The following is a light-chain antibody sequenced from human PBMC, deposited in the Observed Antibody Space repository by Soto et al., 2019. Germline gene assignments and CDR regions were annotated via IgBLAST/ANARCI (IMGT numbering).Light chain of an antibody. CDR2: DAS. CDR1: QDISNN. V-gene: IGKV1-33*01. CDR3: QQYDNLPGYT. J-gene: IGKJ2*01. Sequence: DIQMTQSPSSLSASVGDRATITCQASQDISNNLNWYQQKPGKAPKLLIYDASNLETGVPSRFSGGGSGTDFTFTISSLQPEDIATYYCQQYDNLPGYTFGQGTKLEIK.